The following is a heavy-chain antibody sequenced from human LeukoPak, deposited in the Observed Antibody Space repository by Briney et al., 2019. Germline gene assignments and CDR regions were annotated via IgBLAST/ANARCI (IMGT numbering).Heavy chain of an antibody. D-gene: IGHD3-3*01. V-gene: IGHV7-4-1*02. CDR2: INTNTGNP. CDR3: ARDFPSYYDFWSGYLNWFDP. Sequence: GASVKVSCKASGYTFTSYAMNWVRQAPGQGLEWMGWINTNTGNPTYAQGFTGRFVFSLDTSVSTAYLQISSLKAEDTAVYYCARDFPSYYDFWSGYLNWFDPWGQGTLVTVSS. J-gene: IGHJ5*02. CDR1: GYTFTSYA.